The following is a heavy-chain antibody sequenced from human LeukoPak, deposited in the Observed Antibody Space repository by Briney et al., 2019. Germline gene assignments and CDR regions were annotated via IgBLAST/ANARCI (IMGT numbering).Heavy chain of an antibody. V-gene: IGHV3-21*01. CDR2: ISSSSSYI. J-gene: IGHJ5*02. Sequence: GGSLRLSCAASGFTLSNYSMNWVRQAPGKGLEWVSSISSSSSYIYYADSLKGRFTISRDNAKNSLYLQMNSLRAEDTAVYYCARWFWGVVAPGWFDPWGQGTLVTVSS. CDR1: GFTLSNYS. CDR3: ARWFWGVVAPGWFDP. D-gene: IGHD3-22*01.